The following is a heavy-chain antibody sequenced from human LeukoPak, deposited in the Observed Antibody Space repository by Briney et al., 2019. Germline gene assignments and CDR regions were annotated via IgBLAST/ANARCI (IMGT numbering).Heavy chain of an antibody. J-gene: IGHJ4*02. CDR1: GGSISSGGYY. V-gene: IGHV4-30-2*01. CDR3: ARGIAAGGGPVEVYFDY. CDR2: IYHSGST. Sequence: PSQTLSLTCTVSGGSISSGGYYWSWIRQPPGKGLEWIGYIYHSGSTYYNPSLKSRVTISVDTSKNQFSLKLSSVTAADTAVYYCARGIAAGGGPVEVYFDYWGQGTLVTVSS. D-gene: IGHD6-13*01.